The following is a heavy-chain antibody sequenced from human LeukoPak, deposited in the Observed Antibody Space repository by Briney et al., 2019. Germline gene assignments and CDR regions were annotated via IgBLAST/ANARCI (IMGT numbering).Heavy chain of an antibody. CDR2: IRYDGSNK. V-gene: IGHV3-30*02. CDR3: AKLPRSYAPANYFYYYLDV. CDR1: GFTFSTYG. J-gene: IGHJ6*03. Sequence: GGSLRLSCAASGFTFSTYGMNWVRQAPGKGLEWVAFIRYDGSNKSYADSVKGRFTISRDNSKNTLYLQMNSLRAEDTAVYYCAKLPRSYAPANYFYYYLDVWGKGTTVTISS. D-gene: IGHD2-15*01.